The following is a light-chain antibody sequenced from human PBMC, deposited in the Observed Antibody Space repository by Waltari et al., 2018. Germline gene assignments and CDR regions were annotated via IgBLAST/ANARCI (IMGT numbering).Light chain of an antibody. Sequence: DIVMTPSPATLSMSPGERVTLSFRARQSIDSDLAWFQQKPGQSPRLLIYAASTRATGIPEFTLTISSLQSEDFAVYYCQQYKKWPPWTFGQGTKVEIK. CDR1: QSIDSD. J-gene: IGKJ1*01. V-gene: IGKV3-15*01. CDR3: QQYKKWPPWT. CDR2: AAS.